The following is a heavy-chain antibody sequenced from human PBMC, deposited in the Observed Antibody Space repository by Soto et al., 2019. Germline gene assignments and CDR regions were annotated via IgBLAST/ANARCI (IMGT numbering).Heavy chain of an antibody. CDR3: ARDEYFDSNKWFEY. V-gene: IGHV4-4*07. CDR1: GGSITAYY. J-gene: IGHJ5*01. Sequence: PSETLSLTCTVSGGSITAYYWSWIRQSAGKGLEWIGRIYSSGSTNYNPSLKSRVTMSVDTSRNQFSLKLSSVTAADTAVYYCARDEYFDSNKWFEYWGLGTKVTVSS. D-gene: IGHD3-9*01. CDR2: IYSSGST.